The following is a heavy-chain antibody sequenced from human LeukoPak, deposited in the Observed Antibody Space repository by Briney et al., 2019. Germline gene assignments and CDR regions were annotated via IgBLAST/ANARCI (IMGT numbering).Heavy chain of an antibody. CDR2: IYHSGST. CDR3: AREVADNGNNDY. J-gene: IGHJ4*02. CDR1: GYSISSGYY. D-gene: IGHD2-8*01. V-gene: IGHV4-38-2*02. Sequence: SETLSLTCTVSGYSISSGYYWGWIRQPPGKGLEWIGGIYHSGSTYYNPSLKSRVTISVDTSKNQFSLKLSSVTAADTAVYYCAREVADNGNNDYWGQGTLVTVSS.